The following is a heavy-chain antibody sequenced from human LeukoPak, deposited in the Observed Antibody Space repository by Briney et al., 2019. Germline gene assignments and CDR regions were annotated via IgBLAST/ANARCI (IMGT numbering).Heavy chain of an antibody. J-gene: IGHJ4*02. D-gene: IGHD3-22*01. V-gene: IGHV3-7*01. CDR2: IKEDGSEK. CDR3: ARDAFDTRSLDY. CDR1: GFTFSRYW. Sequence: GGSLRLSCAASGFTSSGFTFSRYWMSWVRQAPGKGLEWVANIKEDGSEKYYVDSVKGRFTISRDNAKNSMYLQMNSLRVEDTAVYYCARDAFDTRSLDYWGQGTLVTVSS.